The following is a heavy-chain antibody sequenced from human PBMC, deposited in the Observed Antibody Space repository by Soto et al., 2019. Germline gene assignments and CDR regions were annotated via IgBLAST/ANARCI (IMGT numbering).Heavy chain of an antibody. J-gene: IGHJ4*02. Sequence: ASVKVSCRASGGTFSSYTISWVRQAPGQGLEWMGRIIPILGIANYAQKFQGRVTITADKSTSTAYMELSSLRSEDTAIYYCARQDGAGEFYFDFWGQGTLVTVS. CDR3: ARQDGAGEFYFDF. CDR2: IIPILGIA. D-gene: IGHD3-10*01. V-gene: IGHV1-69*02. CDR1: GGTFSSYT.